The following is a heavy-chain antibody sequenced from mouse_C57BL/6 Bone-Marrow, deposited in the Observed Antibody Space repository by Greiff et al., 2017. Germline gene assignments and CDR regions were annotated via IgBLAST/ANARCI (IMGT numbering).Heavy chain of an antibody. J-gene: IGHJ3*01. CDR2: IDHENGDT. Sequence: DVKLVESGAELVRPGASVKLSCTASGFNIKDDYMHWVKQRPEQGLEWIGWIDHENGDTEYASKFQGKATITADTSSNTAYLQLSSLTSEDSAVYFCARGIYYDYDEGFAYWGQGTLVTVSA. CDR3: ARGIYYDYDEGFAY. CDR1: GFNIKDDY. D-gene: IGHD2-4*01. V-gene: IGHV14-4*01.